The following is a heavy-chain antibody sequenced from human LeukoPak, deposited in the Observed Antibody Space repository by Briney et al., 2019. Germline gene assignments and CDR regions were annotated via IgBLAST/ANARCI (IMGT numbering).Heavy chain of an antibody. CDR3: VSGNDPDSTWENYRLDAFDI. CDR1: GYTFSHYS. J-gene: IGHJ3*02. CDR2: ICNTSDYI. V-gene: IGHV3-21*01. D-gene: IGHD3-16*02. Sequence: GVSLRLSCAASGYTFSHYSVNWVRQAPGKGLEWVSSICNTSDYIYYADSVKGRFTISRDNTKSSLYLQMNSLRAEDTAVYYCVSGNDPDSTWENYRLDAFDIWGQGTTVIVSS.